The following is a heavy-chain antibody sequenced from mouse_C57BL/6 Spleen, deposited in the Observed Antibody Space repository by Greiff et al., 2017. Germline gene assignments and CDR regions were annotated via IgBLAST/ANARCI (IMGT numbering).Heavy chain of an antibody. CDR3: AERGYYAMDY. CDR2: INPNNGGT. Sequence: VQPQQSGPELVKPGASVKISCKASGYTFTDYYMNWVKQSHGKSLEWIGDINPNNGGTSYNQKFKGKATLTVDKSSSTAYMELRSLTSEDSAVYYCAERGYYAMDYWGQGTSVTVSS. CDR1: GYTFTDYY. J-gene: IGHJ4*01. V-gene: IGHV1-26*01.